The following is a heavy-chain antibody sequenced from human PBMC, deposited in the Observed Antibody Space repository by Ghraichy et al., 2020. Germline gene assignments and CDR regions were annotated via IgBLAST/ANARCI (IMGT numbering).Heavy chain of an antibody. Sequence: GESLNISCAASGFIFKNYWMSWVRQAPGKGLQWVANINGDGSEDYYVDSVKGRFTISRDNAKNSLYLQMNSLRVEDTAVYYCTRWVRESNYWGPGSLVTVSS. D-gene: IGHD3-10*01. CDR1: GFIFKNYW. V-gene: IGHV3-7*01. CDR3: TRWVRESNY. J-gene: IGHJ4*02. CDR2: INGDGSED.